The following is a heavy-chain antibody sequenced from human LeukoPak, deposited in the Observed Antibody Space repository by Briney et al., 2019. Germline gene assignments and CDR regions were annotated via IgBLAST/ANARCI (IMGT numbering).Heavy chain of an antibody. V-gene: IGHV4-34*01. CDR1: GGSFSGYY. J-gene: IGHJ6*03. CDR3: ARQDYYGSGSYFHFYYYYYMDV. D-gene: IGHD3-10*01. CDR2: INHSGST. Sequence: SETLSLTCAVYGGSFSGYYWSWIRQLPGKGLEWIGEINHSGSTNYNPSLKSRVTISVDTSKNQFSLKLSSVTAADTAVYYCARQDYYGSGSYFHFYYYYYMDVWGKGTTVTISS.